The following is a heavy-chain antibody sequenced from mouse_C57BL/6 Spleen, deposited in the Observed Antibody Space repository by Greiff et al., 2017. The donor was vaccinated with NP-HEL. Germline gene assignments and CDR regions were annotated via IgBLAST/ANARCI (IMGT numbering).Heavy chain of an antibody. V-gene: IGHV1-15*01. CDR1: GYTFTDYE. CDR2: IAPETGGT. Sequence: QVHVKQSGAELVRPGASVTLSCKASGYTFTDYEMHWVKQTPVHGLEWIGAIAPETGGTAYNQKFKGKAILTADKSSSTAYMELRSLTSEDSAVYYCTRSDGFDYWGQGTTLTVSS. CDR3: TRSDGFDY. J-gene: IGHJ2*01. D-gene: IGHD1-1*01.